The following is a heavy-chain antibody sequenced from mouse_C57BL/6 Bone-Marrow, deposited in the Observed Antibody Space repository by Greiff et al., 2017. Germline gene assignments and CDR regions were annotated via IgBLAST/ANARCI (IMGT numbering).Heavy chain of an antibody. J-gene: IGHJ1*03. Sequence: QVQLQESGAELVKPGASVKMSCKASGYTFTSYWITWVKQRPGQGLEWIGEIYPGSGSTNYNEKFKSKATLTVDTSSSTAYMQLSSLTSEDSAVYYCAREDYYYDSSWYVDVWGTGTTLTVSS. CDR3: AREDYYYDSSWYVDV. V-gene: IGHV1-55*01. D-gene: IGHD1-1*01. CDR1: GYTFTSYW. CDR2: IYPGSGST.